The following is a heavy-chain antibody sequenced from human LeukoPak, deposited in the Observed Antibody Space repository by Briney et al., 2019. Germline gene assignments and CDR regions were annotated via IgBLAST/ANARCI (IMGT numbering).Heavy chain of an antibody. CDR2: IYYSGST. CDR3: ARTGYSSSLYFY. CDR1: GGSISSGDYY. Sequence: SQTLSLTCTVSGGSISSGDYYWSWIRQPPGKGPEWIGYIYYSGSTYYNPSLKSRVTISVDTSKNQFSLKLSSVTAADTAVYYCARTGYSSSLYFYWGQGTLVTVSS. V-gene: IGHV4-30-4*01. J-gene: IGHJ4*02. D-gene: IGHD6-13*01.